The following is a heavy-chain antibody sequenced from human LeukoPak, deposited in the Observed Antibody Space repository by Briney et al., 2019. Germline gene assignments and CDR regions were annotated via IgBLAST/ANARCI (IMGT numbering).Heavy chain of an antibody. V-gene: IGHV3-23*01. D-gene: IGHD2-8*02. CDR2: TVGGRPDT. J-gene: IGHJ4*02. CDR1: GFTFINYA. Sequence: PGRTLRLSCAASGFTFINYAMSWVRQTPGKGLEWVSATVGGRPDTYHADSVRGRFTVSRDNSMNTLYLQMNSLRVEDTAVYYCTKAPVRSCTGTFCYPFDYWGQGILVTVSS. CDR3: TKAPVRSCTGTFCYPFDY.